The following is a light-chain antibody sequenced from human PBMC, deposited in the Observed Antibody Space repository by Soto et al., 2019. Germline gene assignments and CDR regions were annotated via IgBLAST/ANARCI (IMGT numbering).Light chain of an antibody. CDR1: QDIRND. J-gene: IGKJ1*01. Sequence: DIQMTQFTSSLSASVGDRVTITCRASQDIRNDLGWYQQKPGKAPKRLIYAASSLQSGVPSRYSGSGSGTEFTLAISSPQPEDSATFYCLQHSTYPLTFGQGTKVEIK. CDR3: LQHSTYPLT. CDR2: AAS. V-gene: IGKV1-17*01.